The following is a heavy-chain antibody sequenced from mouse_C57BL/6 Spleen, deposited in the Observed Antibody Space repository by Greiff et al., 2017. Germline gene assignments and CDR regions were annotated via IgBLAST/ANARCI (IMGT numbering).Heavy chain of an antibody. Sequence: VKLMESGPGLVAPSQSLSITCTASGFSLTSYGVHWVRQPPGKGLEWLVVIWSDGSTTYNSALNSRLSISKDNSKSQVFLKMNSLQTDDTAMYYCARQTDISLDAMDYWGQGTSGTVSS. J-gene: IGHJ4*01. CDR1: GFSLTSYG. D-gene: IGHD6-2*01. CDR2: IWSDGST. V-gene: IGHV2-6-1*01. CDR3: ARQTDISLDAMDY.